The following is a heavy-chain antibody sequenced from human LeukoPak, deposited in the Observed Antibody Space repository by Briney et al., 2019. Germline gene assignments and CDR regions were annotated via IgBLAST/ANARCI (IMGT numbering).Heavy chain of an antibody. CDR1: GYTFANFD. CDR3: AREVTGYDY. Sequence: ASVKVSCKASGYTFANFDINWVWQATGQGLEWMGWVNPNSGNTGYAQKFQGRVTITRNTSISTAYMELTSLRSEDTAVYYCAREVTGYDYWGQGTLVTVSS. V-gene: IGHV1-8*03. J-gene: IGHJ4*02. D-gene: IGHD3-9*01. CDR2: VNPNSGNT.